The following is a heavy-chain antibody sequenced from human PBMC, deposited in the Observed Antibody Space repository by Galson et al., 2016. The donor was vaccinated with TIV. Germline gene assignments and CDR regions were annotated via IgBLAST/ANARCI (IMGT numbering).Heavy chain of an antibody. CDR1: GYTFTNYI. J-gene: IGHJ6*02. CDR3: AKCRNTAMDTYYYYGLDV. Sequence: SCKASGYTFTNYIMHWVRQAPGQRLEWMGWINAGNGNTKYSQKFQGRVTISADESTSTVYMELSGLRSGDTAMYYCAKCRNTAMDTYYYYGLDVWGQGTTVTVSS. V-gene: IGHV1-3*01. D-gene: IGHD5-18*01. CDR2: INAGNGNT.